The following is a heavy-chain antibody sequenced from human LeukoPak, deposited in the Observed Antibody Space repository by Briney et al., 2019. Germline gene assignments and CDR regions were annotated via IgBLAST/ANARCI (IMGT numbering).Heavy chain of an antibody. D-gene: IGHD2-15*01. CDR3: ARRGWQFDS. CDR2: IKEDGSEK. CDR1: GIIFNHYW. V-gene: IGHV3-7*01. J-gene: IGHJ4*02. Sequence: GGSLRLSCASSGIIFNHYWMSWVRQVPGKGLEWLANIKEDGSEKNYVDSVRGRFTISRANARTPLYLQMNSLRAEDTAVYYCARRGWQFDSWGQGTLVTVSS.